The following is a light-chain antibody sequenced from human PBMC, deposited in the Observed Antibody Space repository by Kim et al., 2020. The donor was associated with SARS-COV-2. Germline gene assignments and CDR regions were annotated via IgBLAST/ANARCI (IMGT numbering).Light chain of an antibody. CDR1: ISNIGSYNY. J-gene: IGLJ3*02. CDR3: SSFTTRSTLV. CDR2: DVN. V-gene: IGLV2-14*03. Sequence: QSALTQPASVSGSPGQSITISCTGTISNIGSYNYVSWHQQHPGKAPKLMIYDVNKRPSGISSRFSGSKSGSTASLTISGLQSEDEADYYCSSFTTRSTLVFGGGTPLTVL.